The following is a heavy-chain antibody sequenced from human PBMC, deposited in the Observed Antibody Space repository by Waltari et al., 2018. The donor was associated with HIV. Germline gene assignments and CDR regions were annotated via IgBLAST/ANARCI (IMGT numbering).Heavy chain of an antibody. CDR1: GFSFSSYA. D-gene: IGHD3-3*01. CDR2: ISYEATNQ. V-gene: IGHV3-30*03. J-gene: IGHJ4*02. CDR3: ARQRKPITPTGFDF. Sequence: QVQLVESGGGAVQPGRSLRLSCAASGFSFSSYAMHWVRQAPGKGLEWVAFISYEATNQYYGDSVKGRFTVSRDNSKNILFLEMSSLRPEDTAVYYCARQRKPITPTGFDFWGQGTVVTVSS.